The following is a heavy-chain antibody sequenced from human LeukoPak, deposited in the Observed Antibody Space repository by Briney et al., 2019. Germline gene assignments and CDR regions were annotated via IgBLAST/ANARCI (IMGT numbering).Heavy chain of an antibody. CDR1: GGSFSGYY. V-gene: IGHV4-34*01. CDR2: INHSGST. CDR3: AGVGAAAAVDY. D-gene: IGHD6-13*01. J-gene: IGHJ4*02. Sequence: PSETLSLTCAVYGGSFSGYYWSWIRQPPGKGLEWIGEINHSGSTDYNPSLKSRVTISVDTSKNQFSLKLSSVTAADTAVYYCAGVGAAAAVDYWGQGTLVTVSS.